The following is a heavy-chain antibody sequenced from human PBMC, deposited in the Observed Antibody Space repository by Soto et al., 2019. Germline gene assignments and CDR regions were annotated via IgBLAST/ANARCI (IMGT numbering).Heavy chain of an antibody. CDR2: IGSSSSYT. V-gene: IGHV3-11*05. Sequence: GGSLRLSCAASGFTFSDYYMSWIRQAPGKGLEWVSYIGSSSSYTNYADSVKGRFTISRDNAKNSLYLQMNSLRAEDTAVYYYARDHHRYSGYDYVDYWGQGTLVTVSS. CDR3: ARDHHRYSGYDYVDY. CDR1: GFTFSDYY. J-gene: IGHJ4*02. D-gene: IGHD5-12*01.